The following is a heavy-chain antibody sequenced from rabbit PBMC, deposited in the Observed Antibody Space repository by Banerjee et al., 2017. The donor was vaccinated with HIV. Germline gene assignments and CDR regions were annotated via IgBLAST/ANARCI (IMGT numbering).Heavy chain of an antibody. D-gene: IGHD8-1*01. Sequence: QSLEESGGDLVQPEGSLTLTCKASGFSLSNSYWMCWVLHAPWTGLEWIACIYCGSGSTYYASWAKGRFTITRSTSLNTVTLQLKSLTAADTATYFWARACRNYYWGLALWGQGTLVTVS. CDR1: GFSLSNSYW. CDR3: ARACRNYYWGLAL. V-gene: IGHV1S40*01. J-gene: IGHJ3*01. CDR2: IYCGSGST.